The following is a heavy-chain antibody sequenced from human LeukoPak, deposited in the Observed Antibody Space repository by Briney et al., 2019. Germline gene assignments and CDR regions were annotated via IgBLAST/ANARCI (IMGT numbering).Heavy chain of an antibody. Sequence: WGSLRLSSVASGFTFSTSGMHWVRQSPGKGLEWVAVISYDGSNKYYADSVKGRFTISRDNSKNTLYLQMNSLRAEVTAVYYCVSGPYTDYWGQGTLVTVSS. CDR2: ISYDGSNK. CDR3: VSGPYTDY. CDR1: GFTFSTSG. J-gene: IGHJ4*02. V-gene: IGHV3-30*03. D-gene: IGHD3-10*01.